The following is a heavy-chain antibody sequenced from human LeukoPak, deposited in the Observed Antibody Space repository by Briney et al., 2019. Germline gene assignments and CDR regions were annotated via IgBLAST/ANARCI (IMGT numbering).Heavy chain of an antibody. Sequence: SETLSLTCTVYVGSLNPYYWSWIRQPAGKGLEWIGRIYFSGTTHYIPSLQSRVTMSVDTSKNQFSLKLSSVTAADTAVYYCARTSASGSTYFDYWGQGTLVTVSS. CDR1: VGSLNPYY. CDR2: IYFSGTT. CDR3: ARTSASGSTYFDY. V-gene: IGHV4-4*07. D-gene: IGHD3-10*01. J-gene: IGHJ4*02.